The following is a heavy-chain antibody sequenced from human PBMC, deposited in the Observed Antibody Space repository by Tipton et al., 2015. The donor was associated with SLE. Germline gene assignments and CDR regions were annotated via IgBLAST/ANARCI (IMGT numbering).Heavy chain of an antibody. Sequence: TLSLTCAVYGGSFSGYYWSWIRQPPGKGLEWIGEINHSGSTNYNPSLKSRVTISVDTSKNQFSLKLTSVTAADTAIYYCARGGEYGSSRHPRNYYYMDVWGKGTTVTVSS. D-gene: IGHD6-13*01. J-gene: IGHJ6*03. CDR2: INHSGST. CDR3: ARGGEYGSSRHPRNYYYMDV. V-gene: IGHV4-34*01. CDR1: GGSFSGYY.